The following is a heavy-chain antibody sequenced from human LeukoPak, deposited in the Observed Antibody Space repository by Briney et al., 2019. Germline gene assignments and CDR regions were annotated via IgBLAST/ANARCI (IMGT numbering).Heavy chain of an antibody. Sequence: ASVKVSCKASGYTFTGYCIRWVRQAPGQGLEWMGWINPYNGRTYYAQNLQGRVTMTTDTATSTAYMELRSLRSDDTAVYYCARTPHTDHGDYASTDYWGQGTLVTVSS. V-gene: IGHV1-18*01. D-gene: IGHD4-17*01. CDR1: GYTFTGYC. CDR3: ARTPHTDHGDYASTDY. J-gene: IGHJ4*02. CDR2: INPYNGRT.